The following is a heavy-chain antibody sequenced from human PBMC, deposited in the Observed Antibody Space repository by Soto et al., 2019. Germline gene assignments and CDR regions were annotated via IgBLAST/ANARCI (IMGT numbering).Heavy chain of an antibody. CDR3: TTGAVYYGDYASDYYYGMDV. D-gene: IGHD4-17*01. V-gene: IGHV3-15*07. Sequence: PGESLRLSCAASGFTFSNAWMNWVRQAPGKGLEWVGRIKSKTDGGTTDYAAPVKGRFTISRDDSKNTLYLQMNSLKTEDTAVYYCTTGAVYYGDYASDYYYGMDVWGQGTTVTVSS. CDR1: GFTFSNAW. J-gene: IGHJ6*02. CDR2: IKSKTDGGTT.